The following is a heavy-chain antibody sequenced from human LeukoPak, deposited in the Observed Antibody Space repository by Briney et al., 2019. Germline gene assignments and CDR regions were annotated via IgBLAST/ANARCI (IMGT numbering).Heavy chain of an antibody. CDR2: IYYSGST. Sequence: PSETLSLTCTVSGGSISSYYWSWIRQPPGKGLEWIGYIYYSGSTNYNPSLKSRVTISVDTSKNQFSLKLSSVTAADTAVYYCARDRPPNDFDYWGQGTLVTVSS. V-gene: IGHV4-59*01. CDR3: ARDRPPNDFDY. J-gene: IGHJ4*02. D-gene: IGHD2-8*01. CDR1: GGSISSYY.